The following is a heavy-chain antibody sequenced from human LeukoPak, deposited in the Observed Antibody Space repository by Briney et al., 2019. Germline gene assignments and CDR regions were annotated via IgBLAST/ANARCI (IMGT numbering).Heavy chain of an antibody. Sequence: PGGSLRLSCAASGFTFSSYEMNWVRQAPGKGLEWVSYNSSSGSTIYYADSVKGRFTISRDNAKNSLYLQMNSLRAEDTAVYYCARVRVDRSTRYYYMDVWGKGTTVTISS. V-gene: IGHV3-48*03. D-gene: IGHD5/OR15-5a*01. CDR1: GFTFSSYE. J-gene: IGHJ6*03. CDR3: ARVRVDRSTRYYYMDV. CDR2: NSSSGSTI.